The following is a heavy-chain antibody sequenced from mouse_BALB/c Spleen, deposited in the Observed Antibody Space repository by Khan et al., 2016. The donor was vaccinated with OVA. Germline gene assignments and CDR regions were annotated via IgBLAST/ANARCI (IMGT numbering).Heavy chain of an antibody. V-gene: IGHV1-9*01. CDR3: ARGAGTTYVMDY. J-gene: IGHJ4*01. CDR1: GYTFSSYW. Sequence: QVPLQQSGAALMKPGASVKISCKATGYTFSSYWIAWVKQRPGHGLAWIGEILPGRSNPNFNETFKSKSSITADTSSSTAYLQLSSRTCEDSAVYYCARGAGTTYVMDYWGQGTSVTVSS. CDR2: ILPGRSNP. D-gene: IGHD4-1*01.